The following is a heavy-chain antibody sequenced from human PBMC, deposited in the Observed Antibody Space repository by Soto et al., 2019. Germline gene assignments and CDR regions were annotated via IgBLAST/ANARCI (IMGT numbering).Heavy chain of an antibody. CDR3: ARIAVAGNDYYYYRMDV. CDR1: CGSISSSNW. J-gene: IGHJ6*02. CDR2: ISHSGST. V-gene: IGHV4-4*02. Sequence: PSETLSLTCAFSCGSISSSNWWSYFHQPPGKGLECIGEISHSGSTNYNPSLKSRVAISVDKSKNKFSLKLRSVTAADKAVYYCARIAVAGNDYYYYRMDVWGQGTQVT. D-gene: IGHD6-19*01.